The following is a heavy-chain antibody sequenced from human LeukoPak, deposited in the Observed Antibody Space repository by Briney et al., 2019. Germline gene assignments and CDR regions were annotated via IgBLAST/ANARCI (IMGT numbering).Heavy chain of an antibody. J-gene: IGHJ4*02. Sequence: GGSLRLSCAASGFTFSSYSMNWVRQAPGKGLEWVSSISSSSSSYIYYADSVKGRFTISGDNAKNSLYLQMNSLRAEDTAVYYCARAYNYYDSSGYHKGEIDYWGQGTLVTVSS. CDR3: ARAYNYYDSSGYHKGEIDY. CDR2: ISSSSSSYI. D-gene: IGHD3-22*01. V-gene: IGHV3-21*01. CDR1: GFTFSSYS.